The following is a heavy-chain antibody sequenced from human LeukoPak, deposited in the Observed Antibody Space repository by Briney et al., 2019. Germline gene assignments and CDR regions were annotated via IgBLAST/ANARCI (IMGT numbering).Heavy chain of an antibody. J-gene: IGHJ4*02. CDR3: AKVASLYCSGGGCFLDY. CDR1: GFTFSSYA. Sequence: GGSLRLSCAASGFTFSSYAMSWVRQAPGKGLEWVSAISGSGGSTYYADSVKGRFTISRDNSKNTLYLQMNSLRAEDTAVYYCAKVASLYCSGGGCFLDYWGQGTLVTVSS. V-gene: IGHV3-23*01. D-gene: IGHD2-15*01. CDR2: ISGSGGST.